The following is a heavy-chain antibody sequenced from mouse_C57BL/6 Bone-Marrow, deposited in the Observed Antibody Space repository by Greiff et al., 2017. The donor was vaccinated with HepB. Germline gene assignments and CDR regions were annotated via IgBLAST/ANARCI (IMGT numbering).Heavy chain of an antibody. V-gene: IGHV1-81*01. CDR1: GYTFTSYG. CDR3: ARSYSNYVDFDV. D-gene: IGHD2-5*01. CDR2: IYPRSGNT. Sequence: QVQLQQSGAELARPGASVKLSCKASGYTFTSYGISWVKQSTGQGLEWIGEIYPRSGNTYYNEKFKGKATLTADKSSSTAYMELRSLTSEDSAVYFCARSYSNYVDFDVWGTGTTVTVSS. J-gene: IGHJ1*03.